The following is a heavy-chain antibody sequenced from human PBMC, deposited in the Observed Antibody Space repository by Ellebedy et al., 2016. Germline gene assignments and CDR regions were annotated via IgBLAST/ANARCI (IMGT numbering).Heavy chain of an antibody. CDR3: ARADRGPRRVVPAAINYYYYMDV. V-gene: IGHV4-39*01. J-gene: IGHJ6*03. CDR1: GGSISGSNYN. Sequence: SETLSLXXTVSGGSISGSNYNWGWIRQPPGKGLEWIGSIYYSGNTYYNPSLKSRVTMSVDTSKNQFSLKLSSVTAADTAVYYCARADRGPRRVVPAAINYYYYMDVWGKGTTVTVSS. CDR2: IYYSGNT. D-gene: IGHD2-2*01.